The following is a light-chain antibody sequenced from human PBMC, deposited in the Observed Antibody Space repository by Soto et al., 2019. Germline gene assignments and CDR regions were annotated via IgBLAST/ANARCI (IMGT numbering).Light chain of an antibody. J-gene: IGKJ2*01. CDR2: GSS. Sequence: EIVMTQSPATLSVSPGERATLSCRASQSVSSYLAWYQQKPGQAPRLLIYGSSTRATGIPARFSGSGSGTEFTLTISSPQSEDFAVYYCQQYNNWPPYTFGQGTKLKIK. V-gene: IGKV3-15*01. CDR1: QSVSSY. CDR3: QQYNNWPPYT.